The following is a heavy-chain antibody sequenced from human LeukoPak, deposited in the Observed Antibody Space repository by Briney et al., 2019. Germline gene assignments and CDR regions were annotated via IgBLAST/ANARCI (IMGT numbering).Heavy chain of an antibody. V-gene: IGHV1-18*01. J-gene: IGHJ4*02. Sequence: GASVKVSCKASGYTFTSYGISWVRQAPGQGLEWMGWISAYNGNTNYAQKLQGRVTMTTDTSTSTAYMELRSPRSDDTAVYYCARGAHYDFWSGDPTYYFDYWGQGTLVTVSS. CDR3: ARGAHYDFWSGDPTYYFDY. CDR1: GYTFTSYG. D-gene: IGHD3-3*01. CDR2: ISAYNGNT.